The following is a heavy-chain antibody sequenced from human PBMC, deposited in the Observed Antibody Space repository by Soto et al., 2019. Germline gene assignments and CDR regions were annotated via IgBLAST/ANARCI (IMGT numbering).Heavy chain of an antibody. CDR3: ARDEYYDILTAPGDYYYAMDV. CDR2: IKQDGSEK. V-gene: IGHV3-7*01. CDR1: GFTFSSYW. D-gene: IGHD3-9*01. J-gene: IGHJ6*02. Sequence: GGSLRLSCAASGFTFSSYWMSWFRQAPGKGLEWVANIKQDGSEKYYVDSVKGRFTISRDNAKNSLYLQMNSLRAEDTAVYYCARDEYYDILTAPGDYYYAMDVWGQGTTVTVSS.